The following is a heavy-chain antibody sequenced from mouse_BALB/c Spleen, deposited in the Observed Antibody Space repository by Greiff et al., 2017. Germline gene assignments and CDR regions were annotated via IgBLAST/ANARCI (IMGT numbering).Heavy chain of an antibody. CDR3: ARAGYYGSSYWYFDV. Sequence: LVESGAELVRPGSSVKISCKASGYAFSSYWMNWVKQRPGQGLEWIGQIYPGDGDTNYNGKFKGKATLTADKSSSTAYMQLSSLTSEDSAVYFCARAGYYGSSYWYFDVWGAGTTVTVAS. J-gene: IGHJ1*01. CDR1: GYAFSSYW. CDR2: IYPGDGDT. D-gene: IGHD1-1*01. V-gene: IGHV1-80*01.